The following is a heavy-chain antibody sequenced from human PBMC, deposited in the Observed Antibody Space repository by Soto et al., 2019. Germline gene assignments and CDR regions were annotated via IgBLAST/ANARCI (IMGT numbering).Heavy chain of an antibody. J-gene: IGHJ4*02. Sequence: GGSLRLSCAASGFTFSDFYMSWARQAPGKGLEWVAHISQVGLEIFYADSVKGRFAVSRDNAKNSLSLEMNGLRADDTAVYFCARDTTSRSYGSDYWGQGTLVTVSS. D-gene: IGHD1-26*01. CDR2: ISQVGLEI. CDR3: ARDTTSRSYGSDY. CDR1: GFTFSDFY. V-gene: IGHV3-7*03.